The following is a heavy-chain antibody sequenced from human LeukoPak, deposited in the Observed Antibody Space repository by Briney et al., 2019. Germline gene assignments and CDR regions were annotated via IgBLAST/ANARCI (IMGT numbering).Heavy chain of an antibody. V-gene: IGHV3-11*01. J-gene: IGHJ2*01. CDR1: XFTXXXXY. CDR3: ARRTVTRDWNFDL. CDR2: ISSSGTTI. D-gene: IGHD4-17*01. Sequence: XSXAXXXFTXXXXYMSWIRQAPGKGLEWVSYISSSGTTIYYADSVKGRFTISRDNAKNSLYLQMNSLRAEDTAVYYCARRTVTRDWNFDLWGRGTLVTVSS.